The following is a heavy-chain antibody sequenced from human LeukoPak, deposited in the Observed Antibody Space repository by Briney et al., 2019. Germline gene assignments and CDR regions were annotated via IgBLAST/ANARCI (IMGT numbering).Heavy chain of an antibody. CDR3: ARHIRGSYAGGFDY. CDR1: GGSISSYY. Sequence: SETLSLTCTVSGGSISSYYWSWIRQPPGKGLEWIVYIYYSGSTNYNPSLKSRVTISVDTSKNQFSLKLGSVTAADPGVYYCARHIRGSYAGGFDYWGQGTLVTVSS. J-gene: IGHJ4*02. CDR2: IYYSGST. D-gene: IGHD1-26*01. V-gene: IGHV4-59*08.